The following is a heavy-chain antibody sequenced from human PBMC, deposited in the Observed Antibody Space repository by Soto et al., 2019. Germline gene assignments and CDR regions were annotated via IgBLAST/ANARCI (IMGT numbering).Heavy chain of an antibody. D-gene: IGHD1-1*01. J-gene: IGHJ3*02. CDR3: ARVERGTATTVVDAFDI. CDR1: GGFVSSGSYY. Sequence: QVQLQQWGAGLLKPSETLSLTCAVYGGFVSSGSYYWSWIRQPPGKGLEWIGEMSHSGGTHFNPSLKSRVTISVDTSKNQFSRKTSSVTAADTALYYCARVERGTATTVVDAFDIWGPGTMVTVSS. V-gene: IGHV4-34*01. CDR2: MSHSGGT.